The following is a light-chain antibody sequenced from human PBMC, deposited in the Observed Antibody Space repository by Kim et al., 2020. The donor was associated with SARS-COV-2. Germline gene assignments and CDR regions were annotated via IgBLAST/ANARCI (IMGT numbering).Light chain of an antibody. J-gene: IGKJ1*01. CDR2: GAS. Sequence: VSPGERATLSCRASQSVSSNLAWYQQKPGQGPRLLTNGASTRATGTPARFSGSGSGTEFTLTISSLQSEDFAVYYCQQYNDWPQTFGQGTKVDIK. V-gene: IGKV3-15*01. CDR1: QSVSSN. CDR3: QQYNDWPQT.